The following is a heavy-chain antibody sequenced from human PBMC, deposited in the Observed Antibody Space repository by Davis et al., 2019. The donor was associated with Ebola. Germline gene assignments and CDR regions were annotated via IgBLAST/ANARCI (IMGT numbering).Heavy chain of an antibody. CDR2: ISYDGSNK. CDR1: GFPFTSYG. Sequence: GESLKISCAASGFPFTSYGMHWVRQAPGKGLEWVAVISYDGSNKYYADSVKGRFTISRDNSKNTLYLQMNSLRAEDTAVYYCAKVASGSYPNDYWGQGTLVTVSS. V-gene: IGHV3-30*18. D-gene: IGHD1-26*01. J-gene: IGHJ4*02. CDR3: AKVASGSYPNDY.